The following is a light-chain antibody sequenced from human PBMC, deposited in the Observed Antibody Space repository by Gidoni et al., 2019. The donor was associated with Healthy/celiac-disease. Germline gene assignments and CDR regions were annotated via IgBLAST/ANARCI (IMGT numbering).Light chain of an antibody. J-gene: IGKJ4*01. V-gene: IGKV3-20*01. Sequence: LARYQRTLSLSPGESATLSCSPSQSVTSSYLAWYQQKPGQAPRLLIYCASSRATGIPDRFSGSGSGTDFTLTISRLEPEDFAVYYCQQYGSSPLTFGGGTKVEIK. CDR1: QSVTSSY. CDR3: QQYGSSPLT. CDR2: CAS.